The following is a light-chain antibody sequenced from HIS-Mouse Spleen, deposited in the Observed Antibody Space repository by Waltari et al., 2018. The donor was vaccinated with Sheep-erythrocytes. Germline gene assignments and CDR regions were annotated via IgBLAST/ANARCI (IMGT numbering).Light chain of an antibody. CDR2: DVS. V-gene: IGLV2-11*01. CDR3: CSYAGSYTVV. Sequence: QSALTQPASVSGSPGQSITISCTGTSSDVGGYNYVSWYQQPPGKAPNPMIYDVSKRPSGVPDRFSGSKSGNTASLTISGLQAEDEADYYCCSYAGSYTVVFGGGTKLTVL. CDR1: SSDVGGYNY. J-gene: IGLJ2*01.